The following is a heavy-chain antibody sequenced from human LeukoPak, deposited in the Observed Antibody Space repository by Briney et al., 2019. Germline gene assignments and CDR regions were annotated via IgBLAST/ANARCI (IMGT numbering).Heavy chain of an antibody. V-gene: IGHV3-30*04. CDR2: ISYDETNK. CDR3: ARGVGGLAFDI. D-gene: IGHD2-15*01. CDR1: GFIFSNYA. J-gene: IGHJ3*02. Sequence: GRSLRLSCAASGFIFSNYAMHWVRQAPGKGLEWVAVISYDETNKCYADSVKGRFTISRDDSKNTVYLQMNSLRAEDTAVFYCARGVGGLAFDIWGQGTMVTVSS.